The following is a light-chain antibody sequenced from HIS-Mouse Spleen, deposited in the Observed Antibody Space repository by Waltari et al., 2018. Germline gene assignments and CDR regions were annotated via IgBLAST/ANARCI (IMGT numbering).Light chain of an antibody. CDR3: AAWDDSLSGPV. CDR2: RNN. Sequence: QSVLTQPPSASGTPGQRVTISCSGSSSNIGSNYVYWYQQPPGTAPKLLIYRNNQRPAGVPGRFSGSKSGTSASLAISGLRSEDEADYYCAAWDDSLSGPVFGGGTKLTVL. V-gene: IGLV1-47*01. CDR1: SSNIGSNY. J-gene: IGLJ3*02.